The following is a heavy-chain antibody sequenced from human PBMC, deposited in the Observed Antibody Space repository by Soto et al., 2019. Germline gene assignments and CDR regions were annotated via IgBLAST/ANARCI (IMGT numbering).Heavy chain of an antibody. CDR3: AKDRSYDFWSGYYRGYYYYGMDV. CDR2: ISYGGSNK. Sequence: GGSLRLSCAASGFTFSSYGMHWVRQAPGKGLEWVAVISYGGSNKYYADSVKGRFTISRDNSKNTLYLQMNSLRAEDTAVYYCAKDRSYDFWSGYYRGYYYYGMDVWGQGTTVTVSS. CDR1: GFTFSSYG. D-gene: IGHD3-3*01. V-gene: IGHV3-30*18. J-gene: IGHJ6*02.